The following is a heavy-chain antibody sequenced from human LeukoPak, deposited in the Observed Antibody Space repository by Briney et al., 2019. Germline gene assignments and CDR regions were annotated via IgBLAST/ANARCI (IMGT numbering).Heavy chain of an antibody. CDR1: GSTISSYA. CDR3: AKDLTLIVVVTFYY. V-gene: IGHV3-23*01. D-gene: IGHD3-22*01. CDR2: ISSSGGST. J-gene: IGHJ4*02. Sequence: GSLRLSCAASGSTISSYAKSWVRQPPGKGLEWVSAISSSGGSTYYADSVKGRFTIARDNSKNTLYLQMNSLRAEDTAVYYCAKDLTLIVVVTFYYWGQGALVTVSS.